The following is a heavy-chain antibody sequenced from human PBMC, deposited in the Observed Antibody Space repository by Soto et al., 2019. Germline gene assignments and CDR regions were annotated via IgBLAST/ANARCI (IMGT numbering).Heavy chain of an antibody. CDR3: ARATWGDGYNYYFDY. D-gene: IGHD5-12*01. J-gene: IGHJ4*02. CDR2: ISAYNGNT. Sequence: ASVKVSCKASGYTFTSYGISWVRQAPGQGLEWMGWISAYNGNTNYAQKLQGRVTMTTDTSTSTAYMELRSLRSDDTAVYYCARATWGDGYNYYFDYWGQGTLVTVS. CDR1: GYTFTSYG. V-gene: IGHV1-18*04.